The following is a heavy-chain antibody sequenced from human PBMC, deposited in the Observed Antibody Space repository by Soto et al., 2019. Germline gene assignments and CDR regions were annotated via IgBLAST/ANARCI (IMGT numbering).Heavy chain of an antibody. CDR2: VSANNGFT. Sequence: ASVKVSCKTSGYTFTNFALSWVRQAPGQGLEWIGFVSANNGFTHFAQKFQGRVSVKTDTSTNTVYLDLRSLSSDDTDVYYCARGGAARHIDSWGQGTPVTVSS. V-gene: IGHV1-18*01. CDR1: GYTFTNFA. D-gene: IGHD6-6*01. J-gene: IGHJ5*01. CDR3: ARGGAARHIDS.